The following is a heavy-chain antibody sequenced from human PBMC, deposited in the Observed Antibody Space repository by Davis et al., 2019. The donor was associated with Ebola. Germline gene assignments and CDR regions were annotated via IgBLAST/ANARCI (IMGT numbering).Heavy chain of an antibody. D-gene: IGHD2-2*01. J-gene: IGHJ4*02. CDR3: AKDALYCSSTSCYAYYFEY. CDR2: ISGSGGST. Sequence: PGGSLRLSCAASGFTFSSYAMSWVRQAPGKGLEWVSAISGSGGSTYYADSVKGRFTISRDNSRNTLYLQMNSLGAEDTAVYYCAKDALYCSSTSCYAYYFEYWGQGTLVTVSS. V-gene: IGHV3-23*01. CDR1: GFTFSSYA.